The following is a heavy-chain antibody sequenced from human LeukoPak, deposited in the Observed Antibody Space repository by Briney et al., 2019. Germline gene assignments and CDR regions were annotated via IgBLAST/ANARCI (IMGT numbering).Heavy chain of an antibody. J-gene: IGHJ5*01. Sequence: SETLSLTCTVSGDSITSYYWTWIRQPPGEALERIGYIYYSGSTNYSPSLKSRVTISLDKSKTQFFLKLSSVAAADTAVYYCARLSNYGILTGNSWFDSWGQGTLVTVSS. V-gene: IGHV4-59*08. CDR1: GDSITSYY. CDR2: IYYSGST. D-gene: IGHD3-9*01. CDR3: ARLSNYGILTGNSWFDS.